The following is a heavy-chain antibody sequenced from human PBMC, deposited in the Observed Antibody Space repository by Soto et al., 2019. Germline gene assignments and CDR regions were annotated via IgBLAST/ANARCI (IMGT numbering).Heavy chain of an antibody. CDR3: ARDIEGSSPA. V-gene: IGHV1-69*13. CDR1: GGTFSGYA. Sequence: SVKVSCKASGGTFSGYAISWVRQAPGQGLEWMGGIIPIFGTANYAHNFQGRFTITADDSTSTAYLELSILSSEDTAVYYCARDIEGSSPAWGQGTLVTISS. J-gene: IGHJ5*02. CDR2: IIPIFGTA. D-gene: IGHD2-2*01.